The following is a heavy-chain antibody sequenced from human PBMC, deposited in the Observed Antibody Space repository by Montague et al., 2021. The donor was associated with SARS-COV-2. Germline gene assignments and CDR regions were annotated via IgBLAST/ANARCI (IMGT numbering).Heavy chain of an antibody. CDR3: ARLGLLPYYFDV. J-gene: IGHJ2*01. Sequence: SETLSLTCTVSHFSITSYYWSWVRQPPGKGLEWIGNVYYNGNTYYNSSLKSRVTMSADTFKNQFSLRVTSVTAADTAMYYCARLGLLPYYFDVWGRGALVTVSS. V-gene: IGHV4-59*08. D-gene: IGHD3/OR15-3a*01. CDR1: HFSITSYY. CDR2: VYYNGNT.